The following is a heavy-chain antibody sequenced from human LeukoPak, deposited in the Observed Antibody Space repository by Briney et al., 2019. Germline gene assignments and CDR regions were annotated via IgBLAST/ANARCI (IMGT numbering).Heavy chain of an antibody. CDR2: INHSGST. CDR3: ASQGYCTNGVCYL. V-gene: IGHV4-34*01. Sequence: SETLSLTCAVYGGSFSGYYWSWIRQPPGKGLEWIGEINHSGSTSYNPSLKSRVTISVDTSKNQFSLKLSSVTAADTAVYYCASQGYCTNGVCYLWGQGTLVTVSS. J-gene: IGHJ5*02. CDR1: GGSFSGYY. D-gene: IGHD2-8*01.